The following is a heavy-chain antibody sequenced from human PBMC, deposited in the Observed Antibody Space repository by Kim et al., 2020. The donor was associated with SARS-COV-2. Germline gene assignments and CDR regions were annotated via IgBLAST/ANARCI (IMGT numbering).Heavy chain of an antibody. J-gene: IGHJ4*02. CDR2: ISATGST. CDR3: AREGRWSTSLDY. D-gene: IGHD1-1*01. CDR1: VDSISGYTYY. Sequence: SETLSLTCTVSVDSISGYTYYWNWIRQPAGKGLEWIGRISATGSTNYNPSLKSRVTISVDTSKNQFSLKLTSVTAADTAVYYCAREGRWSTSLDYWGQGTLVTVSS. V-gene: IGHV4-61*02.